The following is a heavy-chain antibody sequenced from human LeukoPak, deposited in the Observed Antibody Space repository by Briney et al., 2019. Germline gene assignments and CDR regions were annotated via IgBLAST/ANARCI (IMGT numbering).Heavy chain of an antibody. CDR1: GYSFTSYW. CDR2: IYPGDSDT. D-gene: IGHD1-26*01. Sequence: GESLKISCRGSGYSFTSYWIAWVRQMPGKGLEWMGIIYPGDSDTRYSPSFQGQVTISADKSISTAYLQWNSLKASDTAMYYCSRGELLDAFDIWGQGTMVTVSS. V-gene: IGHV5-51*01. CDR3: SRGELLDAFDI. J-gene: IGHJ3*02.